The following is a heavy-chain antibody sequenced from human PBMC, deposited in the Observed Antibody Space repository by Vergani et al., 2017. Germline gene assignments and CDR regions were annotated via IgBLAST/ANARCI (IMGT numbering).Heavy chain of an antibody. CDR1: GYSFTSYW. D-gene: IGHD3-10*01. CDR3: GRLGITMVRGVMDWYFDL. J-gene: IGHJ2*01. CDR2: IDPSDSYT. V-gene: IGHV5-10-1*01. Sequence: EVQLVQSGAEVKKPGESLRISCKGSGYSFTSYWISWVRQMPGKGLEWMGRIDPSDSYTNYSPSFQGHVTISADKSISTAYLQWSSLKASDTAMYYCGRLGITMVRGVMDWYFDLWGRGTLVTVSS.